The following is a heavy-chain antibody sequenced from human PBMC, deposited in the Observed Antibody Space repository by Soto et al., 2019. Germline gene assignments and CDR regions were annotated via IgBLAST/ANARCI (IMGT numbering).Heavy chain of an antibody. Sequence: GGSLRLSCAASGFSFSTYGMHWVRQAPGKGLERVANIKQDGSEKYYVDSVKGRFTISRDNAKNSLYLQMNSLRAEDTAVYYCARVSGSGWYGEYFQHWGQGTLVTVSS. CDR3: ARVSGSGWYGEYFQH. D-gene: IGHD6-19*01. J-gene: IGHJ1*01. V-gene: IGHV3-7*05. CDR1: GFSFSTYG. CDR2: IKQDGSEK.